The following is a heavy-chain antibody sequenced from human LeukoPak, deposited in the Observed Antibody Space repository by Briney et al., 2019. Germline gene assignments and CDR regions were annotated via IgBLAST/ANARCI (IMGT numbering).Heavy chain of an antibody. V-gene: IGHV1-18*01. CDR1: GYTFTSYG. CDR3: ARDSPGYCSSTSCYTPVYYYYYMDV. Sequence: GASVKVSCKASGYTFTSYGISWVRQAPGQGLEWMGWISAYNGNTNYAQKLQGRVTMTTDTSTSTAYMELRSLRSDDTAVYYCARDSPGYCSSTSCYTPVYYYYYMDVWGQGTTVTVSS. J-gene: IGHJ6*03. D-gene: IGHD2-2*02. CDR2: ISAYNGNT.